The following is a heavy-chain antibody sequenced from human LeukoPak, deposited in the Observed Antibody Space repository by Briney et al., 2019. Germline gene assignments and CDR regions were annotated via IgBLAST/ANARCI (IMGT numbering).Heavy chain of an antibody. CDR2: ISWNSGSI. Sequence: GRSLRLSCAASGFTFDDYAMHWVRQAPGKGLEWVSGISWNSGSIGYADSVKGRLTISRDNAKNSLYLQMNSLRAEDTAVYYCARDHGDIVVVVAATRGSAVDYWGQGTLVTVSS. J-gene: IGHJ4*02. D-gene: IGHD2-15*01. CDR3: ARDHGDIVVVVAATRGSAVDY. V-gene: IGHV3-9*01. CDR1: GFTFDDYA.